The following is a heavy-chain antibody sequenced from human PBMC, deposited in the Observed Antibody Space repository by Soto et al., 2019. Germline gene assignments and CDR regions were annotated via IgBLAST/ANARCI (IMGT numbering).Heavy chain of an antibody. J-gene: IGHJ5*02. CDR1: GGSFSGYY. CDR3: ARGGSSWYSRGNWFDP. D-gene: IGHD6-13*01. V-gene: IGHV4-34*01. CDR2: INHSGST. Sequence: PSETLSLTCAVYGGSFSGYYWSWIRQPPGKGLEWIGEINHSGSTNYNPSLKSRVTISVDTSKNQSSLKLSSVTAADTAVYYCARGGSSWYSRGNWFDPWGQGTLVTVSS.